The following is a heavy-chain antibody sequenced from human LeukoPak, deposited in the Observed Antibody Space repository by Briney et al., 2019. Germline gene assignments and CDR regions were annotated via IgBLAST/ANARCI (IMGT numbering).Heavy chain of an antibody. CDR1: GYIFTDYY. J-gene: IGHJ4*02. CDR2: INPNSGDT. D-gene: IGHD5-12*01. Sequence: ASVKVSCKASGYIFTDYYMYWVRQAPGQGLEWMGWINPNSGDTNYAQKFQGRVTMTRDTSITTAYMELRRLRSDDTAVYYCARLLGEYSGYDRALDYWGQGTLVTVSS. V-gene: IGHV1-2*02. CDR3: ARLLGEYSGYDRALDY.